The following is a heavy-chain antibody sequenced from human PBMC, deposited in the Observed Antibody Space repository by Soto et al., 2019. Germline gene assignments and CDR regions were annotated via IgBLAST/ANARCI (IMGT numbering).Heavy chain of an antibody. CDR1: GFTFSSYS. V-gene: IGHV3-15*07. J-gene: IGHJ3*02. CDR3: TTGHDSSCIPAWHEAFDI. D-gene: IGHD3-22*01. CDR2: IKSKTDGGTT. Sequence: GGSLRLSCAASGFTFSSYSMNWVRQAPGKGLEWVGRIKSKTDGGTTDYAAPVKGRFTISRDDSKNTLYLQMNSLKTEDTAVYYCTTGHDSSCIPAWHEAFDIWGQGTMVTVSS.